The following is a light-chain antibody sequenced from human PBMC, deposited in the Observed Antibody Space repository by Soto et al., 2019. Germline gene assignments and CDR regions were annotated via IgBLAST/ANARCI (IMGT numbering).Light chain of an antibody. Sequence: EIVMTQSPAPLSVSPGERATLSCRANQSISSNLAWYQQKPGQAPRLLIYGAATRATGIPARFSGSGSGTDFTLTINRLQSEDFAVYYCQMYNNWVGTFGGGTKV. J-gene: IGKJ4*01. CDR1: QSISSN. CDR2: GAA. V-gene: IGKV3-15*01. CDR3: QMYNNWVGT.